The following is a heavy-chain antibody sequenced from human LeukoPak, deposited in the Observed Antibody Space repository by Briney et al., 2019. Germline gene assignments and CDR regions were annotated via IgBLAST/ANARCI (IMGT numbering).Heavy chain of an antibody. CDR2: IYYSGST. CDR1: GGSISSGDYY. D-gene: IGHD3-9*01. CDR3: ARVPRGDILTGREGNWFDP. Sequence: PSQTLSLTCTVSGGSISSGDYYWSWIRQPPGKGLEWIGYIYYSGSTYYNPSLKSRVTISVDTSKNQFSLKLSSVTAADTAVYYCARVPRGDILTGREGNWFDPWGQGTLVTVSS. V-gene: IGHV4-30-4*01. J-gene: IGHJ5*02.